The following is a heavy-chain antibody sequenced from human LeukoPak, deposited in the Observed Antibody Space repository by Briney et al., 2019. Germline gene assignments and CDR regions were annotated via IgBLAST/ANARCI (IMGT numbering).Heavy chain of an antibody. V-gene: IGHV3-23*01. CDR3: AKDYEYSSGWYGYYFDY. Sequence: GGSLRLSCAASGFTFSSYAMSWVRQAPGKGLEWVSAISGSGGSTHYADSVKGRFTISRDNSKNTLYLQMNSLRAEDTAVYYCAKDYEYSSGWYGYYFDYWGQGTLVTVSS. D-gene: IGHD6-19*01. CDR1: GFTFSSYA. J-gene: IGHJ4*02. CDR2: ISGSGGST.